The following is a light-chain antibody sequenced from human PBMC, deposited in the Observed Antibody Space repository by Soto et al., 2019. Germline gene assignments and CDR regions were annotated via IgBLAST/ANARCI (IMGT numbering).Light chain of an antibody. CDR2: GAS. CDR3: QQYNEWPT. CDR1: QSVSSN. J-gene: IGKJ1*01. Sequence: EIVMTQAPATLSVSLGERATLSCRASQSVSSNLAWYQQKPGQAPRLLIYGASTRATGIPARFSGSGSGTEFTLTISSLQSEDFAVYYCQQYNEWPTFGQGTKVDIK. V-gene: IGKV3-15*01.